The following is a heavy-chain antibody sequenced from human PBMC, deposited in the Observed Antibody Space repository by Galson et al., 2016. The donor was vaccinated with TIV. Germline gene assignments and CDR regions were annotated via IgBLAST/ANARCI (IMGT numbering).Heavy chain of an antibody. J-gene: IGHJ3*02. D-gene: IGHD3-22*01. CDR3: ARDQNYYDSSGYHLGRRDGGFDI. Sequence: SLRLSCAASGLTFSSYGMHWVRQAPGKGLEWVAGIWYDGSKKNYADSVKGRFTISRDNSKNTVYLQMDSLRAEDTAVYYCARDQNYYDSSGYHLGRRDGGFDIWGQGTMVTVSS. CDR1: GLTFSSYG. V-gene: IGHV3-33*01. CDR2: IWYDGSKK.